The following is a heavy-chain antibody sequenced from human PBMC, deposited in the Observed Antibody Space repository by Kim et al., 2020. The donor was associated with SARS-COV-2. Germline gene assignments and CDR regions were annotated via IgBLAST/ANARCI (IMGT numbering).Heavy chain of an antibody. CDR2: ISSSSNYI. CDR3: VNEGYYGMDV. J-gene: IGHJ6*02. V-gene: IGHV3-21*01. Sequence: GGSLRLSCAASGFTFSSYSMNWVRQAPGKGLEWVSSISSSSNYIYYADSVKGRFTTSRDNAKNSLYLQMNNLRVEDTAVYYCVNEGYYGMDVWGQGTTVTVSS. CDR1: GFTFSSYS. D-gene: IGHD3-16*01.